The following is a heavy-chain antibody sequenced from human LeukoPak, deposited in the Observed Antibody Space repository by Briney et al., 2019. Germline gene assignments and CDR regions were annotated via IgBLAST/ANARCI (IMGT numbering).Heavy chain of an antibody. Sequence: GGSLRLSCAASGVTLSPYGMHWVRQAPGKGLEWVAVISYEGGTQHYADSVKGRFIISRDNPRNTLYLQMKILRTEDTAVYYCAKEGTPQVSTWYDLWGQGTQVIVSS. J-gene: IGHJ5*02. V-gene: IGHV3-30*18. CDR3: AKEGTPQVSTWYDL. D-gene: IGHD3-10*01. CDR2: ISYEGGTQ. CDR1: GVTLSPYG.